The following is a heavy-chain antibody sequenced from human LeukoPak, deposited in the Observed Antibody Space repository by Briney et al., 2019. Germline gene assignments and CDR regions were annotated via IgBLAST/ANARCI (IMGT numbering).Heavy chain of an antibody. D-gene: IGHD3-10*01. J-gene: IGHJ3*02. V-gene: IGHV3-30*03. CDR1: GFTFSSYG. CDR2: ISYDGSNK. CDR3: ETGEQVRGVIITNAFDI. Sequence: GGSLRLSCAASGFTFSSYGMHWVRQAPGKGLEWVAVISYDGSNKYYADSVKGRFTISRDNSKNTLYLQMNSLRAEDTAVYYCETGEQVRGVIITNAFDIWGQGTMVTVSS.